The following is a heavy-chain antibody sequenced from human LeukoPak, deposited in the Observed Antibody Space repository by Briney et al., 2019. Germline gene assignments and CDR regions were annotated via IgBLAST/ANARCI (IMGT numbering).Heavy chain of an antibody. CDR3: ARDLMMGVGYCYYYGMDV. CDR2: ISSSGSTI. CDR1: GFTSSDYY. Sequence: PGGSLRLSCAASGFTSSDYYMSWIRQAPGKGLEWVSYISSSGSTIYYADSVKGRFTISRDNAKNSLYLQMNSLRAEDTAVYYCARDLMMGVGYCYYYGMDVWGQGTTVTVSS. V-gene: IGHV3-11*01. D-gene: IGHD3-16*01. J-gene: IGHJ6*02.